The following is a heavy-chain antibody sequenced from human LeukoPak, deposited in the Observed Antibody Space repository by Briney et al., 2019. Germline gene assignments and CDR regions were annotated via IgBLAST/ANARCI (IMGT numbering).Heavy chain of an antibody. CDR1: GFTFSSYW. J-gene: IGHJ5*02. CDR3: ARFRFGYYDNSAPP. V-gene: IGHV3-7*01. D-gene: IGHD3-22*01. CDR2: IKQDGSEK. Sequence: GGSLRLSCAASGFTFSSYWMSWVRQAPGKGLEWVANIKQDGSEKYYVDSVKGRFTISRDSAKNSLFLQMNSLRAEDTAVYYCARFRFGYYDNSAPPWGQGTLVTVSS.